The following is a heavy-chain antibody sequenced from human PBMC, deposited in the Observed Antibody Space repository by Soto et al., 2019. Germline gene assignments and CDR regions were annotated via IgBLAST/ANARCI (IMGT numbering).Heavy chain of an antibody. CDR1: GFTFSSYS. V-gene: IGHV3-21*01. CDR3: ARALGWLVHDAFDI. CDR2: ISSSSSYI. Sequence: GGSLRLCCAASGFTFSSYSMNWVRQAPGKGLEWVSSISSSSSYIYYADSVKGRFTISRDNAKNSLYLQMNSLGAEDTAVYYCARALGWLVHDAFDIWGQGTMVTVSS. J-gene: IGHJ3*02. D-gene: IGHD6-19*01.